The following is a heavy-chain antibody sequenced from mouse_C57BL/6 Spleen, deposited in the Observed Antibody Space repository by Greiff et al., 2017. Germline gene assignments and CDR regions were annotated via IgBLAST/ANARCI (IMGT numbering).Heavy chain of an antibody. CDR2: IYPGSGST. CDR1: GYTFTSYW. Sequence: VQLQQPGAELVKPGASVKMSCKASGYTFTSYWITWVKQRPGQGLEWIGDIYPGSGSTNYNETFKSKATLTVETSSSTAYMQLSSLTSEDSAVYYCARGGLWLHYFDYRGQGTTLTVSS. V-gene: IGHV1-55*01. D-gene: IGHD2-2*01. J-gene: IGHJ2*01. CDR3: ARGGLWLHYFDY.